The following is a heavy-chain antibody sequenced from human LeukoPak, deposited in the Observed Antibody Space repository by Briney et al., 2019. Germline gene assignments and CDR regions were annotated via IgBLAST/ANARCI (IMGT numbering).Heavy chain of an antibody. CDR2: IYYSGST. D-gene: IGHD3-3*01. V-gene: IGHV4-30-4*01. CDR3: ARDSHGRFGKAYYFDY. CDR1: GGSISSGDYY. J-gene: IGHJ4*02. Sequence: PSETLSLTCTVSGGSISSGDYYWSWIRQPPGKGLEWTGYIYYSGSTYYNPSLKSRVTISVDTSKNQFSLKLSSVTAADTAVYYCARDSHGRFGKAYYFDYWGQGTLVTVSS.